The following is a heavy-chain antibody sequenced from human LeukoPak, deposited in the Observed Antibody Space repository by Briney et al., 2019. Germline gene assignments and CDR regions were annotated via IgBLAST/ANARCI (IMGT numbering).Heavy chain of an antibody. CDR3: ARAKLRGEFDY. V-gene: IGHV3-48*01. CDR1: GFTFSSYS. J-gene: IGHJ4*02. D-gene: IGHD3-16*01. Sequence: GGSLRLSCAASGFTFSSYSKNWVRQAPGKGLEWVSYIGSSSSTIYYADSVKGRFTISRDNAKNSLYLQMNSLRAEDTAVYYCARAKLRGEFDYWGRGTLVTVSS. CDR2: IGSSSSTI.